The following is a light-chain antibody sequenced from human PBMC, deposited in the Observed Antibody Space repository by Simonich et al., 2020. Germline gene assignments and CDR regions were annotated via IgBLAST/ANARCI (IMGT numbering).Light chain of an antibody. J-gene: IGLJ2*01. V-gene: IGLV5-45*01. CDR3: MIWHSSAVV. Sequence: QAVLTQPASLSASPGASASLTCTLRSGINVGTYRIYWYQQKPGSPPQYLLRYKSDSDKQQGSGGPSRFSGSKDASANAGILLISGPQSEDEADYYCMIWHSSAVVFGGGTKLTVL. CDR1: SGINVGTYR. CDR2: YKSDSDK.